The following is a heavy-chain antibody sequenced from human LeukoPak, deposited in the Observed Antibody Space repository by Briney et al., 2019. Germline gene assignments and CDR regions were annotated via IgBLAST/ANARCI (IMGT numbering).Heavy chain of an antibody. V-gene: IGHV3-9*01. CDR3: AKSVEREGQLVLYY. Sequence: PGGSLRLSCAASGFTFDDYAMHWVRQGPGKGLEWVSGISWNSGSIGYADSVKGRFTISRDNAKNSLYLQMNSLRAEDTAVYYCAKSVEREGQLVLYYWGQGTLVTVSS. J-gene: IGHJ4*02. CDR2: ISWNSGSI. CDR1: GFTFDDYA. D-gene: IGHD6-13*01.